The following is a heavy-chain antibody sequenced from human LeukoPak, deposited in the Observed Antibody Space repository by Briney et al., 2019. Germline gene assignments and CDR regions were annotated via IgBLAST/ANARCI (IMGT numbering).Heavy chain of an antibody. Sequence: PGGSLRLSCSASGFTFDEYGMRWVRHAPGKGLEWVSGINWNGDSTDYTDSVKGRFTISRDNAKNSLYLQMNSLRIEDTALYYCARRNSGTYFDYGGQGTLVTVPS. CDR1: GFTFDEYG. J-gene: IGHJ4*02. CDR2: INWNGDST. V-gene: IGHV3-20*04. CDR3: ARRNSGTYFDY. D-gene: IGHD1-1*01.